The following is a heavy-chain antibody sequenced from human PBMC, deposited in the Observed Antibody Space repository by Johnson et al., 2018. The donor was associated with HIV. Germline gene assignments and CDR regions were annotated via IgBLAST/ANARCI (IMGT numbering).Heavy chain of an antibody. Sequence: VQLVESGGGVVRPGGSLRLSCAASGFTFDDYGMTWVRHAPGKGLEWVAVISYAGSNKYYADSVKGRFTISRDNSKNTLYLQMNSLRAEDTAVYHCARWVMVRGREGFDMWGQGTMVTVSS. CDR1: GFTFDDYG. V-gene: IGHV3-30*03. D-gene: IGHD3-10*01. CDR2: ISYAGSNK. J-gene: IGHJ3*02. CDR3: ARWVMVRGREGFDM.